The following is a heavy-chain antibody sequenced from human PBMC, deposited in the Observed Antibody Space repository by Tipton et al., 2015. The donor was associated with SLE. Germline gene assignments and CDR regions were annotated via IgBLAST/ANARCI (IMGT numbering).Heavy chain of an antibody. CDR2: ISAYNGNT. Sequence: QLVQSGAEVKKPGASVKVSCKASGYTFTNFDISWVRQAPGQGLEWMGWISAYNGNTNYAQKLQGRVTMTTDTSTSTAYMELRSLRSDDTAVYYCALLLAAAVDFQHWGQGPLVTVSS. CDR3: ALLLAAAVDFQH. V-gene: IGHV1-18*01. D-gene: IGHD6-13*01. CDR1: GYTFTNFD. J-gene: IGHJ1*01.